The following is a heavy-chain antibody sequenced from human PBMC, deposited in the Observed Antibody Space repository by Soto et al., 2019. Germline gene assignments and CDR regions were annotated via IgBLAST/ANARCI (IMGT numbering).Heavy chain of an antibody. Sequence: SETLSLTCAVYGGSFSGYYWNWIRQPPGKGLEWIGEINHSGSTNYNPSLKSRVTISVDTSKNQFSLKMSSVTAADTAVYYCGRQCRGVTCHWFVPWGQGTLVTVSS. CDR2: INHSGST. CDR3: GRQCRGVTCHWFVP. V-gene: IGHV4-34*01. CDR1: GGSFSGYY. D-gene: IGHD2-15*01. J-gene: IGHJ5*02.